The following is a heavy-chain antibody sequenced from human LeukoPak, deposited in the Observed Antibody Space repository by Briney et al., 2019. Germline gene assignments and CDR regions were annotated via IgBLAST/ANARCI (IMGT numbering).Heavy chain of an antibody. Sequence: SETLSLTCAVSGGSISSGGYSWSWIRQPPGKGLEWLGYIYHSGSTYYNPSLKSRVTISVDRSKNQFSLKLSSVTAADTAVYYCARYCSSTSCYRADAFDIWGQGTMVTVSS. CDR3: ARYCSSTSCYRADAFDI. V-gene: IGHV4-30-2*01. CDR2: IYHSGST. J-gene: IGHJ3*02. D-gene: IGHD2-2*02. CDR1: GGSISSGGYS.